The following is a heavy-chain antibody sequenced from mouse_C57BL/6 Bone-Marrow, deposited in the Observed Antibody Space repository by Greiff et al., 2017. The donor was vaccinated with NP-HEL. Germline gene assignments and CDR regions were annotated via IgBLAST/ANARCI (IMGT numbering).Heavy chain of an antibody. Sequence: EVKVVESGGGLVQPKGSLKLSCAASGFSFNTYAMNWVRQAPGKGLEWVARIRSKSNNYATYYADSVKDRFTISRDDSESMLYLQMNNLKTEDTAMYYCVRRRRGNYYAMDYWGQGTSVTVSS. CDR2: IRSKSNNYAT. V-gene: IGHV10-1*01. J-gene: IGHJ4*01. CDR3: VRRRRGNYYAMDY. CDR1: GFSFNTYA.